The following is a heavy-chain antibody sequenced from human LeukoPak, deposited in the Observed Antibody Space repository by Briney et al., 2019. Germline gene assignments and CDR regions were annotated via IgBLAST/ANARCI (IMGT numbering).Heavy chain of an antibody. CDR1: GGSISSYY. CDR3: ARRLRGFDS. J-gene: IGHJ5*01. CDR2: IYYSGST. Sequence: PSETLSLTCSVSGGSISSYYWSWIRQPPGKGLEWIGYIYYSGSTNYNPSLKSRVTISVDTSENQLSLKLSSVTAADTALYYCARRLRGFDSWGQGTLVTVSS. V-gene: IGHV4-59*01. D-gene: IGHD5-12*01.